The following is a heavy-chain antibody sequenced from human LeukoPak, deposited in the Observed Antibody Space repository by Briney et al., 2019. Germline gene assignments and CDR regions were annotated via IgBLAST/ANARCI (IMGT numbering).Heavy chain of an antibody. D-gene: IGHD6-6*01. Sequence: ASVKVSCKASGYTFTSYYMHWVRQAPGQGLEWMGIINPSGGSTSYAQKFQGRVTMTRDTSTSTVYMELSSLRSEDTAVYCCARDVPYSSSSGVELYNWFDPWGQGTLVTVSS. V-gene: IGHV1-46*01. CDR2: INPSGGST. J-gene: IGHJ5*02. CDR1: GYTFTSYY. CDR3: ARDVPYSSSSGVELYNWFDP.